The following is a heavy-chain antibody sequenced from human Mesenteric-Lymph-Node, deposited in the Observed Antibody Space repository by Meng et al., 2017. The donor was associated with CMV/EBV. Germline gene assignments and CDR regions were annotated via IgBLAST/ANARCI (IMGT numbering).Heavy chain of an antibody. CDR2: INTNTGYP. V-gene: IGHV7-4-1*02. D-gene: IGHD5-12*01. CDR3: ARFRVATIGYYFDY. CDR1: GYTFTSYA. Sequence: KASGYTFTSYAMNWVRQAPGQGLEWMGWINTNTGYPTYAQGFTGRFVFSLDTSVSTAYLQISSLKAEDTAVYYCARFRVATIGYYFDYWGQGTLVTVSS. J-gene: IGHJ4*02.